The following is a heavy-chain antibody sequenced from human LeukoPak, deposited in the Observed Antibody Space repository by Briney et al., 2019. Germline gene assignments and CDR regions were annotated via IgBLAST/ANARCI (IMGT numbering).Heavy chain of an antibody. D-gene: IGHD6-19*01. CDR3: ATPGYSSGWYPGWFDP. J-gene: IGHJ5*02. Sequence: ASVKVSCKVSGYTLTELSMHWVRQAPGKGLEWMGGFDPEDDETIYAQKFQGRVTMTEDTSTDTAYMELSSLRSEDTAVYYCATPGYSSGWYPGWFDPWGQGTLVTVSS. V-gene: IGHV1-24*01. CDR2: FDPEDDET. CDR1: GYTLTELS.